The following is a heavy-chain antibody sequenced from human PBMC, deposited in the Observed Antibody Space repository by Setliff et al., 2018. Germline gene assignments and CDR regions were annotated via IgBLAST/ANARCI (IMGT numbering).Heavy chain of an antibody. CDR1: GFTFSGYS. D-gene: IGHD6-19*01. J-gene: IGHJ3*02. Sequence: GGSLRLSCEASGFTFSGYSMNWVRQAPGKGLEWVSYISGSSHIISYADSVKGRFIISRDNAKNSLSLEMNSLRGEDSALYYCARLYHSSGWHKEAFDIWGHGTMVTVSS. V-gene: IGHV3-48*04. CDR2: ISGSSHII. CDR3: ARLYHSSGWHKEAFDI.